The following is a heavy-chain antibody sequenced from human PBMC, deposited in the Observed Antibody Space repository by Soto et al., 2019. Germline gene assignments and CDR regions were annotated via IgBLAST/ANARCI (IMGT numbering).Heavy chain of an antibody. CDR2: ISYDGSYK. CDR1: GFTFSSYA. Sequence: QVQLVESGGGVVQPGRSLRLSCAASGFTFSSYAMHWVRQAPGKGLEWVAVISYDGSYKYYADSVKGRFTISRDNSKNTLYLQMNSLRAKDTAVYYCAREVRYGMDVWGQGTTVTVSS. D-gene: IGHD1-1*01. J-gene: IGHJ6*02. V-gene: IGHV3-30-3*01. CDR3: AREVRYGMDV.